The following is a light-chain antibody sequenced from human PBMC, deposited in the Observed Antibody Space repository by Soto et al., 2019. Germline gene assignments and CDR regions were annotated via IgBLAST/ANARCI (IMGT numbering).Light chain of an antibody. J-gene: IGLJ2*01. CDR1: SSDVGSYNL. CDR2: EVS. Sequence: QSALTQPASVSGSPGQSITISSTGTSSDVGSYNLVSWYQQHPGKAPKLMIYEVSKRPSGDSNRFSGSKSGNTASLTISGLQAEDEADYYCCSYAGSRVFGGGTKLTVL. CDR3: CSYAGSRV. V-gene: IGLV2-23*02.